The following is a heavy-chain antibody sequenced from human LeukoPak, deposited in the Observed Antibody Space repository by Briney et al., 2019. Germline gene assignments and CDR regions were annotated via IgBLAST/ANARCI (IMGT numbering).Heavy chain of an antibody. Sequence: ASVKVSCKASGGTFSSYAISWVRQAPGQGLEWMGEIIPIFGTANYTQKFQGRVTITADESTSTAYMELSSLRSEDTAVYYCASRAHTYYYYGMYVWGQGTTVTVSS. CDR1: GGTFSSYA. V-gene: IGHV1-69*13. CDR3: ASRAHTYYYYGMYV. J-gene: IGHJ6*02. CDR2: IIPIFGTA.